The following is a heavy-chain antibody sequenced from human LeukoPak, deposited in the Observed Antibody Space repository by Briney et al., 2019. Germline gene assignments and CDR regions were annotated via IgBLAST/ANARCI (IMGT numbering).Heavy chain of an antibody. CDR2: IYPGDSDS. D-gene: IGHD3-22*01. J-gene: IGHJ3*02. CDR1: GYSFTSYW. CDR3: GRQGHYYDSGDYYYNAFDI. Sequence: GESLKISCKGSGYSFTSYWISWVRQMPGKGLEWMGIIYPGDSDSRYSPSFQGQVTISADKSISTAYLQWSSLEASDTAIYYCGRQGHYYDSGDYYYNAFDIWGQGTMVTVSS. V-gene: IGHV5-51*01.